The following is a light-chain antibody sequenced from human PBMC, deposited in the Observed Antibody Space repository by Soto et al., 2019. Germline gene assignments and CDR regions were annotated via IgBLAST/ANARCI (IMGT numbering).Light chain of an antibody. J-gene: IGLJ3*02. CDR2: DNN. V-gene: IGLV1-51*01. Sequence: QPVLTQPPSVSAAPGQKVTISCSGSSSNIGNSYVFWYQHLPGTAPKLLIYDNNKRPSGIPDRFSASKSGTSATLGITGLQTGDEADYYCGTWDSSLSGGVFGGGTKLTVL. CDR3: GTWDSSLSGGV. CDR1: SSNIGNSY.